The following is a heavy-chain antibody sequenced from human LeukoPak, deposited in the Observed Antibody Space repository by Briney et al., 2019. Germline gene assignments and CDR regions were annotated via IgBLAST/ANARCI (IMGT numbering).Heavy chain of an antibody. CDR1: GFTFSSYA. CDR3: AKTEAGYYYDSTTFDY. J-gene: IGHJ4*02. CDR2: ISGSGGST. D-gene: IGHD3-22*01. V-gene: IGHV3-23*01. Sequence: GGSLGRSCAASGFTFSSYAMSWVRQAPGKGLEWVSAISGSGGSTYYADSVKGRFTISRDNSKNTLYLQMNSLRAEDTAVYYCAKTEAGYYYDSTTFDYWGQGTLVTVSS.